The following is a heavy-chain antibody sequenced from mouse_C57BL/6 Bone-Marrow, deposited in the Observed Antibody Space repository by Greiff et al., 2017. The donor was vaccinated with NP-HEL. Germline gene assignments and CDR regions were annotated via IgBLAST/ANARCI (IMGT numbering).Heavy chain of an antibody. Sequence: EVQLVESGGGLVKPGGSLKLSCAASGFTFSSYAMSWVRQTPEKRLEWVATISDGGSYTYSLDNVKGRFTISRDNAKNNLYLQMSHLKSEDTAMYYCARDRGDSDYFDYWGQGTTLTVSS. CDR3: ARDRGDSDYFDY. CDR1: GFTFSSYA. J-gene: IGHJ2*01. D-gene: IGHD3-1*01. V-gene: IGHV5-4*01. CDR2: ISDGGSYT.